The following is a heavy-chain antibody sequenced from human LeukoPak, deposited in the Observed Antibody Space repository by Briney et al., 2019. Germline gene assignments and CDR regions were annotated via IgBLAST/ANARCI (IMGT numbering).Heavy chain of an antibody. CDR2: IKREIDGRTT. J-gene: IGHJ4*02. D-gene: IGHD3-10*01. CDR1: GFTFSNNW. CDR3: GTDPTGKY. V-gene: IGHV3-15*01. Sequence: GGSLRLSCVASGFTFSNNWMSWVRQAPGKGLEWVGRIKREIDGRTTDYAAPVKDRFVISRDDPKNTLFLQINSLKNEDTGVYYCGTDPTGKYWGQGPLVTVPP.